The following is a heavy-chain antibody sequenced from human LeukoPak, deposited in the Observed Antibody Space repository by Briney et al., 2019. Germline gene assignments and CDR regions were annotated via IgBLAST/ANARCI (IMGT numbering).Heavy chain of an antibody. D-gene: IGHD4-17*01. J-gene: IGHJ3*02. Sequence: PSETLSLTCTVSGGSISSHFWSWIRQPPGKGLEWIAYIYYSGSTDYNPSLKSRVTISVDTSKNQFSLKLSSVPAADTAVYYCARQTMSTADAFDIWAKGQWSPSLQ. CDR2: IYYSGST. V-gene: IGHV4-59*08. CDR1: GGSISSHF. CDR3: ARQTMSTADAFDI.